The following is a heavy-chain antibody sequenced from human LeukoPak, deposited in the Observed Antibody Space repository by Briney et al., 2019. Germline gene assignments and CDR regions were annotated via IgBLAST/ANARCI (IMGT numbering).Heavy chain of an antibody. CDR2: IKRDGSEK. J-gene: IGHJ4*02. CDR3: VGDRTGTPIL. Sequence: PGGSLRPSCSAPGLTFSNNGMAWVGQAPGRGREWVANIKRDGSEKYYVDSVKGRFTISRDNAKNSLYLQMNSLRAEDTAVYYCVGDRTGTPILWGQGTLVTVSS. CDR1: GLTFSNNG. D-gene: IGHD1-1*01. V-gene: IGHV3-7*01.